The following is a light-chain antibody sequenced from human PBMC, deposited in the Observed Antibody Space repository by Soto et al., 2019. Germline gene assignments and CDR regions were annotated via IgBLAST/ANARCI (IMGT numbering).Light chain of an antibody. CDR3: QQYGTSPVT. J-gene: IGKJ1*01. V-gene: IGKV3-20*01. CDR2: GAT. Sequence: EIVLTQSPGTLSLSPGERATLSCRASQSVSSSYLAWYQQKRGQAPRLVIYGATSRATGIPDRFSGSGSGTDFTLTITRMETEAFAVYYCQQYGTSPVTFGQGTKVDIK. CDR1: QSVSSSY.